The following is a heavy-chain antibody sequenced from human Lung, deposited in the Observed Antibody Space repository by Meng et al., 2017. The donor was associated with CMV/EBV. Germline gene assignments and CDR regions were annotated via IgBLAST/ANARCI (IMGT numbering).Heavy chain of an antibody. Sequence: VHRVVSGGGLVPPGGSLRLSCDGSGFTISTHWMHWARKVPGKGLEWVSRMKSDENRINYADSVKGRFTISRDNDKNTVYLQMNSLRAEDTAVYYCARGVAEFLGWEMGHWGQGTLVTVSS. V-gene: IGHV3-74*01. CDR2: MKSDENRI. CDR1: GFTISTHW. J-gene: IGHJ4*02. CDR3: ARGVAEFLGWEMGH. D-gene: IGHD1-26*01.